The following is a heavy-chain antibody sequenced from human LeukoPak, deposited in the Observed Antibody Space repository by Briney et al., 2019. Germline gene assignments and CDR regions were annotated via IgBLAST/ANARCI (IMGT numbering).Heavy chain of an antibody. J-gene: IGHJ4*02. CDR2: INSDGSST. CDR3: ARGGRYSPFDY. V-gene: IGHV3-74*01. Sequence: GGSLRLSCAASGFTFSSYWMHWVRQAPGKGLVWVSRINSDGSSTSYADSVKGRFTISRDNAKNSLYLQMNSLRAEDTAVYYCARGGRYSPFDYWGQGTLVTVSS. CDR1: GFTFSSYW. D-gene: IGHD5-18*01.